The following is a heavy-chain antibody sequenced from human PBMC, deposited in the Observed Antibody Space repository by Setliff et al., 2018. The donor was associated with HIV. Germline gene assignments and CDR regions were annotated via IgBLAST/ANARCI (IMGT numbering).Heavy chain of an antibody. V-gene: IGHV4-39*01. CDR3: ASQVTGYHDFWSGYLGYFDY. CDR2: IYYSGSA. D-gene: IGHD3-3*01. CDR1: GGSISSNIYF. Sequence: SETLSLTCTVSGGSISSNIYFWGWIRQPPGKGLEWIGSIYYSGSAYYNSSLRSRLTISVDTSKNQFSLKLKSVTAADTVVYYCASQVTGYHDFWSGYLGYFDYWGQGLLVTVSS. J-gene: IGHJ4*02.